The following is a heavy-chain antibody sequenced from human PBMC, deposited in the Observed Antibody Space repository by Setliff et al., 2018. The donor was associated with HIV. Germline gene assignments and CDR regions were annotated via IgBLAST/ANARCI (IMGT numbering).Heavy chain of an antibody. CDR2: INHTGNT. Sequence: ASETLSLTCVASGGSLSSYYWNWIRQPPGKGLEWIGEINHTGNTNHNPSLKSRLSISVDRSKNQFFLKLSSVTAADAAVYYCASRVYYYDSSGYLREEGFDPWGQGTLVTVSS. D-gene: IGHD3-22*01. J-gene: IGHJ5*02. CDR1: GGSLSSYY. CDR3: ASRVYYYDSSGYLREEGFDP. V-gene: IGHV4-34*01.